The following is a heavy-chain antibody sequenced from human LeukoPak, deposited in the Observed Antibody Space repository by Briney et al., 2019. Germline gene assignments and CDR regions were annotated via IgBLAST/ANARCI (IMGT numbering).Heavy chain of an antibody. CDR3: ARVLTNYYGMDV. D-gene: IGHD3-9*01. V-gene: IGHV1-2*04. CDR2: INPNSGGT. CDR1: GYTFTGYY. Sequence: GASVKVSCKASGYTFTGYYMHWVRQAPGQGLEWMGWINPNSGGTNYAQKFQGWVTMTRDTSISSAYMELSRLRSDDTAVYYCARVLTNYYGMDVWGQGTTVTVSS. J-gene: IGHJ6*02.